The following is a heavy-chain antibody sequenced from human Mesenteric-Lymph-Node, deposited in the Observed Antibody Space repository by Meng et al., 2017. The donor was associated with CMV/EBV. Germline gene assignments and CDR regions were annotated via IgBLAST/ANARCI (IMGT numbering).Heavy chain of an antibody. Sequence: SVKVSCKASGGTFSSYAIRWVRQAPGQGLEWMGGIIPIFGTANYAQKFQGRVTITTDESTSTAYMELSSLRSEDTAVYYCARDVVVVPAATNLYYYYGMDVWGQGTTVTVSS. J-gene: IGHJ6*02. CDR1: GGTFSSYA. V-gene: IGHV1-69*05. D-gene: IGHD2-2*01. CDR2: IIPIFGTA. CDR3: ARDVVVVPAATNLYYYYGMDV.